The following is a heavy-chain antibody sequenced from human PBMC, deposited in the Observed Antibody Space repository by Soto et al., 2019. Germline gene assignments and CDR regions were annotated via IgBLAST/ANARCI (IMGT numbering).Heavy chain of an antibody. V-gene: IGHV3-7*03. CDR2: IKQDGSEK. CDR3: ASQGCSGGRHDY. CDR1: GFTFSNYW. Sequence: EVQLVESGGGLVQPGGSLRLSCAASGFTFSNYWMSWVRQAPGKGLEWVANIKQDGSEKYYVDSVKGRITISRDNAKNSWYRKMSSLRGEDTAVYSCASQGCSGGRHDYGGQGPLV. D-gene: IGHD2-15*01. J-gene: IGHJ4*02.